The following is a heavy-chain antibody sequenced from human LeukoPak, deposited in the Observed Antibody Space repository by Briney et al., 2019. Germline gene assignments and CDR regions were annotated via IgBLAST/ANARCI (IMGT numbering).Heavy chain of an antibody. D-gene: IGHD4-17*01. CDR2: IYSAGST. CDR3: ARTAVTPGSSDAFDI. V-gene: IGHV3-53*01. CDR1: GFTVSSNY. J-gene: IGHJ3*02. Sequence: GGSLRLSCAASGFTVSSNYMSWVRQAPGKGLEWVSVIYSAGSTYYADSVKGRFTISRDNSQNTLYLQLNSLRAEDTAVYYCARTAVTPGSSDAFDIWGQGTMVTVSS.